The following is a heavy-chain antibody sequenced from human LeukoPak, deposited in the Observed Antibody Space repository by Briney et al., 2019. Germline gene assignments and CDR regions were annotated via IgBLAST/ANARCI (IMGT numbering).Heavy chain of an antibody. CDR1: GFTFSRYE. V-gene: IGHV3-13*01. Sequence: GGSLRLSCTASGFTFSRYEMHWVSQVIGKGLEWVSSIGITDKTYYLAPVEGRFTISRENAKNSVYLQMNSLRAEDTAVYYCARDLGTGTAYTNRFDLWGQGTLVTVPS. CDR2: IGITDKT. D-gene: IGHD2-21*02. CDR3: ARDLGTGTAYTNRFDL. J-gene: IGHJ5*02.